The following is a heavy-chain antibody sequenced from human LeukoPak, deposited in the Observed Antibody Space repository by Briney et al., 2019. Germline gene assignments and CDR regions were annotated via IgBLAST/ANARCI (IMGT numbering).Heavy chain of an antibody. Sequence: PGGSLRLSCAASGFTFSSYAMNWVRQDPGKGLEWVPRISDSGAATYYADSVKGRFTISRDNSKNTLYLHMNSLRADDTAVYYCAKVDIPMGRLINSWGQGTLVSVSS. CDR2: ISDSGAAT. CDR1: GFTFSSYA. CDR3: AKVDIPMGRLINS. D-gene: IGHD5-18*01. V-gene: IGHV3-23*01. J-gene: IGHJ4*02.